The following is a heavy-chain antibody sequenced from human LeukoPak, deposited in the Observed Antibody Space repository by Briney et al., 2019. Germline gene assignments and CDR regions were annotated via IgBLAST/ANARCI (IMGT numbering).Heavy chain of an antibody. D-gene: IGHD4-17*01. CDR3: ARDYSTVTTFFDY. CDR2: IRYDGSNK. V-gene: IGHV3-30*02. CDR1: GFTFSSYG. J-gene: IGHJ4*02. Sequence: HPGGSLRLSCAASGFTFSSYGMHWVRQAPGKGLEWVAFIRYDGSNKYYADSVKGRFTISRDNSKNTLYLQMNSLRAEDTAVYYCARDYSTVTTFFDYWGQGTLVTVSS.